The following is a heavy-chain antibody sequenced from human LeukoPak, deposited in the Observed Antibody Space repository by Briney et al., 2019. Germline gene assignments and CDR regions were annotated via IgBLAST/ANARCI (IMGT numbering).Heavy chain of an antibody. D-gene: IGHD6-13*01. CDR3: AKDLRGRYSSSWYYFDY. CDR2: ISGSGGST. Sequence: GGSLRLSCAVSGFTFSSYAMSWVRQAPGKGLEWVSAISGSGGSTYYANSVKGRFTTSRDNSKNTLYLQMNSPRAEDTAVYYCAKDLRGRYSSSWYYFDYWGQGTLVTVSS. J-gene: IGHJ4*02. CDR1: GFTFSSYA. V-gene: IGHV3-23*01.